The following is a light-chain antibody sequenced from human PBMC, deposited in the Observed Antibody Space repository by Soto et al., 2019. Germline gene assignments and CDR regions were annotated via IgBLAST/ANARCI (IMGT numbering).Light chain of an antibody. CDR2: TGS. V-gene: IGKV1-12*01. Sequence: DIQMTQSPSSVSASAGDRVSITCRASQGISNWLAWYQQKPGRAPKLQIYTGSSLHSGIPSRFSGTGSGTDFTLTISSLQPEYGATYYCQQANSFPLSFGGGTMVEIK. CDR3: QQANSFPLS. J-gene: IGKJ4*02. CDR1: QGISNW.